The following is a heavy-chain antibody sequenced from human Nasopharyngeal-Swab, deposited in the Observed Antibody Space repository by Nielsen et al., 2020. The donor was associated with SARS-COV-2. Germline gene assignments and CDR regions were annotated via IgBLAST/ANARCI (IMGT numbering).Heavy chain of an antibody. CDR2: IWYDGSNK. D-gene: IGHD5-18*01. Sequence: GESLKISCAASGFTFSSYAMSWVRQAPGKGLEWVAVIWYDGSNKYYADSVKGRFTISRDNSKNTLYLQMNSLRAEDTAVYYCARAETGYSYGYPFDYWGQGTLVTVSS. CDR3: ARAETGYSYGYPFDY. J-gene: IGHJ4*02. V-gene: IGHV3-33*08. CDR1: GFTFSSYA.